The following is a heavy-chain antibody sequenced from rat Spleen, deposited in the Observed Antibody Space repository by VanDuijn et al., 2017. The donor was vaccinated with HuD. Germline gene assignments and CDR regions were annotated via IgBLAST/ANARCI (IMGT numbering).Heavy chain of an antibody. Sequence: EVQLVESGGGFVQPGRSLKLSCAASGFTFSTSGMACVRQAPKKGLEVDASIRNVGGSTYYRDSLKGRFTISRDNAKSTLYLQMDSLRSEDTATYYCTTRGYSSYIYLNVMDAWGQGASVTVSS. CDR1: GFTFSTSG. J-gene: IGHJ4*01. CDR2: IRNVGGST. V-gene: IGHV5-27*01. CDR3: TTRGYSSYIYLNVMDA. D-gene: IGHD1-2*01.